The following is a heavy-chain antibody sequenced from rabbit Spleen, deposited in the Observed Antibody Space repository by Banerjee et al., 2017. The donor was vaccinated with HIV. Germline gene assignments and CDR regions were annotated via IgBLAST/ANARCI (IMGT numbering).Heavy chain of an antibody. CDR3: AREGSITTFAFDL. D-gene: IGHD3-1*01. V-gene: IGHV1S40*01. J-gene: IGHJ4*01. CDR2: ISDRSGRT. Sequence: QSLEESGGDLVKPGASLTLTCTASGVSFSSSYYMCWVRQAPGKGLEWIACISDRSGRTDYATWAKGRFTISKTSSTTVTLQMTSLTVADTATYFCAREGSITTFAFDLWGQGTLVTVS. CDR1: GVSFSSSYY.